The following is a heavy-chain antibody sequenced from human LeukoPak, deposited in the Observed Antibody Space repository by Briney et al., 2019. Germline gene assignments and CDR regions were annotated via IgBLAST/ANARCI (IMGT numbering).Heavy chain of an antibody. Sequence: GGSLRLSCAASGFTFTNYAMSWVRQAPGEGLEWVSVISGSGGSTHYADSVKGRFTISRDNSKNTLYLQINSLRAEDTAVYYCAKRGYESVGYYGYFDYWGQGILVTVSS. V-gene: IGHV3-23*01. CDR1: GFTFTNYA. CDR3: AKRGYESVGYYGYFDY. D-gene: IGHD3-22*01. J-gene: IGHJ4*02. CDR2: ISGSGGST.